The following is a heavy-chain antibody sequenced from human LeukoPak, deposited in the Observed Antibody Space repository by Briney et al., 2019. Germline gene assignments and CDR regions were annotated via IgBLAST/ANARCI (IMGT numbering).Heavy chain of an antibody. J-gene: IGHJ5*02. CDR2: ISGSGGAT. D-gene: IGHD3-22*01. CDR1: GFTFNSYA. CDR3: AKGVVDYYDSSGYYPSDL. V-gene: IGHV3-23*01. Sequence: GGSLRLSCAGFGFTFNSYAMTWVRQAPGKGLKWVSGISGSGGATYYADSVKGRFTISRDNFNNTLYLQMNSMRVEDTALYFCAKGVVDYYDSSGYYPSDLWGQGTLVTVSS.